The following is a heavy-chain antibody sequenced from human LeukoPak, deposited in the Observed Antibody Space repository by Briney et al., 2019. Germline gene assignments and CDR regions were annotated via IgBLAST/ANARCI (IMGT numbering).Heavy chain of an antibody. CDR3: ASPADYGSGSYYTY. J-gene: IGHJ4*02. D-gene: IGHD3-10*01. Sequence: GSSVKVSCKASGGTFSSYAISWVRQAPGQGLEWMGGIIPIFGTANYAQKFQGRVTITADESTSTAYMELSSLRSEDTAVYYCASPADYGSGSYYTYWGQGTLATVSS. CDR2: IIPIFGTA. CDR1: GGTFSSYA. V-gene: IGHV1-69*01.